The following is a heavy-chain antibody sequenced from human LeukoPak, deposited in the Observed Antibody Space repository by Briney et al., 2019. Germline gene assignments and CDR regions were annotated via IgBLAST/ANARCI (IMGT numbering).Heavy chain of an antibody. CDR1: GFTFSRYW. J-gene: IGHJ4*02. CDR2: LNSDGGTT. CDR3: AREGGLSGAPLAY. Sequence: GGSLRLSCAASGFTFSRYWIHGLRQAPGKGLVWVSRLNSDGGTTYYADSVQGRFTISRDNAKNTLYLQMNSLRAEDTAVYYCAREGGLSGAPLAYWGQGTLVTVSS. D-gene: IGHD3-10*01. V-gene: IGHV3-74*01.